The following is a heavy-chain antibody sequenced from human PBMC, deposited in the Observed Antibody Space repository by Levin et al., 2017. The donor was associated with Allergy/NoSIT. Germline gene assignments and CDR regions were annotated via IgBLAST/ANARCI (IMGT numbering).Heavy chain of an antibody. Sequence: PKASVKVSCKASGYTFTSYGISWVRQAPGQGLEWMGWISAYNGNTNYAQKLQGRVTMTTDTSTSTAYMELRSLRSDDTAVYYCAREGYNWNEAAFDIWGQGTMVTVSS. D-gene: IGHD1-1*01. V-gene: IGHV1-18*01. CDR2: ISAYNGNT. CDR3: AREGYNWNEAAFDI. CDR1: GYTFTSYG. J-gene: IGHJ3*02.